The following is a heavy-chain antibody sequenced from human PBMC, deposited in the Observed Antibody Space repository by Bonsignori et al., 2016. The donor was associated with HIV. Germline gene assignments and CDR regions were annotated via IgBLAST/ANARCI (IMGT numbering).Heavy chain of an antibody. J-gene: IGHJ4*02. D-gene: IGHD3-3*01. CDR3: ARLEFWSGTYYFDY. Sequence: WVRQAPGQGLEWMGGIIPIFGTANYAQKFQGRVTITADESTSTAYMELSSLRSEDTAVYYCARLEFWSGTYYFDYWGQGTLVTVSS. V-gene: IGHV1-69*01. CDR2: IIPIFGTA.